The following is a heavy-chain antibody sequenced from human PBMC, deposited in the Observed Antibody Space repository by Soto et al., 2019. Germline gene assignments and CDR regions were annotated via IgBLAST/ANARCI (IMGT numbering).Heavy chain of an antibody. D-gene: IGHD3-3*01. CDR3: AREWRPGMEGSHYGMDV. V-gene: IGHV1-2*04. CDR1: GYTFTGYY. CDR2: INPNSGGT. J-gene: IGHJ6*02. Sequence: ASVKVSCKASGYTFTGYYMHWVRQAPGQGFEWMGWINPNSGGTNYAQKFQGWVTMTRDTSISTAYMELSRLRSDDTAVYYCAREWRPGMEGSHYGMDVWGQGTTVTVSS.